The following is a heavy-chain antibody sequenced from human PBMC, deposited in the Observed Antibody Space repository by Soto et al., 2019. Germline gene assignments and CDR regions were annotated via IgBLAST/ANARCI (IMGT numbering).Heavy chain of an antibody. CDR1: GGSFSGYY. J-gene: IGHJ5*02. Sequence: SETLSLTCAVYGGSFSGYYWSWIRQPPGKGLEWIGEINHSGGTNYNPSLKSRVTISVDTSKNQFSLKLSSVTAADTAVYYCARGRYIDFWSGYYTKNWFDPWGQGTLVTVSS. CDR2: INHSGGT. CDR3: ARGRYIDFWSGYYTKNWFDP. V-gene: IGHV4-34*01. D-gene: IGHD3-3*01.